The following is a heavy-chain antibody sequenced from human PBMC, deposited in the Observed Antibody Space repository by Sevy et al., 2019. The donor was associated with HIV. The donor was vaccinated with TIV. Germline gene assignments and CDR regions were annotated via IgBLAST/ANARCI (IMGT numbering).Heavy chain of an antibody. J-gene: IGHJ4*02. CDR1: GFTLSHRA. D-gene: IGHD2-8*01. CDR3: ARDRGTPPTAFLYHFDH. Sequence: GGSLRLSCRASGFTLSHRALHWVRQTPGMGLEWIASISYNGDDKVYADSVEGRFTIQRDNSGNTLYLQMTSLRTEDTGVYFCARDRGTPPTAFLYHFDHWGLGTLVTVSS. CDR2: ISYNGDDK. V-gene: IGHV3-30-3*01.